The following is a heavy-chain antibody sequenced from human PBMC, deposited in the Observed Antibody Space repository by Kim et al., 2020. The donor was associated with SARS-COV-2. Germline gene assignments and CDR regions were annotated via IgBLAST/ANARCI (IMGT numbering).Heavy chain of an antibody. J-gene: IGHJ4*02. CDR2: ISGDGGST. CDR3: AKTAATGSGSYYFLPDY. CDR1: GFTFDDYA. Sequence: GGSLRLSCAASGFTFDDYAMHWVRQAPGKGLEWVSLISGDGGSTYYADSVKGRFTISRDNSKNSLYLQMNSLRTEDTALYYCAKTAATGSGSYYFLPDYWGQGTLVTVSS. D-gene: IGHD1-26*01. V-gene: IGHV3-43*02.